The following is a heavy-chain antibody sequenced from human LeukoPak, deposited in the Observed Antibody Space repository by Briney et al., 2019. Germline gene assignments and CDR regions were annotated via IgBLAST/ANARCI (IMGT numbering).Heavy chain of an antibody. D-gene: IGHD1-26*01. CDR1: GYTFTSYG. CDR3: ARDRWEHYVDY. V-gene: IGHV1-18*01. CDR2: ISAYNGNT. Sequence: GASVTVSCTASGYTFTSYGISWVRQAPGQGLEWMGWISAYNGNTNYAQKLQGRVTMTTDTSTSTAYMELRSLRSDDTAVYYCARDRWEHYVDYWGQGTLVTVSS. J-gene: IGHJ4*02.